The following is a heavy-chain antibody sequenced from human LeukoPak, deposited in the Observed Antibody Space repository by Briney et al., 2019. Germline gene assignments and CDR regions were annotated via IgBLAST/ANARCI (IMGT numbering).Heavy chain of an antibody. CDR1: GYSFTSYW. J-gene: IGHJ4*02. CDR2: IYPGDSNT. CDR3: AGGSITMVRGVIADY. Sequence: GGSLKISCKGSGYSFTSYWIGGVGQMPGKGLEWMGLIYPGDSNTRYSPSFQGPVTISADKSISTVYLQWSSLKASDTAMYYCAGGSITMVRGVIADYWGQGTLVTVSS. D-gene: IGHD3-10*01. V-gene: IGHV5-51*01.